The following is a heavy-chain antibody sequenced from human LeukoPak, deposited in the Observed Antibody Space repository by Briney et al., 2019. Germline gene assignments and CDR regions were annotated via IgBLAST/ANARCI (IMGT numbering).Heavy chain of an antibody. D-gene: IGHD1-26*01. CDR3: ARIKIVGTTDGGLFDY. J-gene: IGHJ4*02. V-gene: IGHV5-51*01. Sequence: ESLKISCKGSGYSFTRSWIGWVRQMPGKGLEWMGIIYPGDSETRYSPSFQGQVTISADKSISTAYLQWSSLKASDTAMYYCARIKIVGTTDGGLFDYWGQGTLVTVSS. CDR1: GYSFTRSW. CDR2: IYPGDSET.